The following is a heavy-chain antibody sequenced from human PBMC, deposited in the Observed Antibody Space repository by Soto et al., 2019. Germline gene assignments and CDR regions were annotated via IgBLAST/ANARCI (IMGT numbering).Heavy chain of an antibody. CDR3: ARGSYGNYL. CDR1: GGSLGSYF. CDR2: FYHGGST. J-gene: IGHJ4*02. D-gene: IGHD1-7*01. V-gene: IGHV4-59*01. Sequence: SETLSLTCTVSGGSLGSYFWSWIRQPPGQGLEWLGFFYHGGSTDYNPSLKSRVTISGDKSNNQVSLNLRSVTAAGTAVYYCARGSYGNYLWGRGTLVTVSS.